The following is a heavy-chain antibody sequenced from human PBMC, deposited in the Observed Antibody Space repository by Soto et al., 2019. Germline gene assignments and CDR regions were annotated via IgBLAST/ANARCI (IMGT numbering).Heavy chain of an antibody. CDR3: AKYRLAGNFDY. CDR1: GFTFNNYA. J-gene: IGHJ4*02. D-gene: IGHD3-16*02. Sequence: GSLRLSCAASGFTFNNYAMNWVRQAPGMGLEWVATISNTGGGTYYADSVKGRFTISRDNSKNTLYLQMSSLRVEDTAVYYCAKYRLAGNFDYWGQGTQVTVSS. CDR2: ISNTGGGT. V-gene: IGHV3-23*01.